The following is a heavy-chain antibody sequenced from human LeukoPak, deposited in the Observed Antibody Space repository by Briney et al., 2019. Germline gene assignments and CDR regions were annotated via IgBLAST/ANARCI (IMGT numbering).Heavy chain of an antibody. CDR1: GFTFSSYG. J-gene: IGHJ3*01. D-gene: IGHD3-22*01. CDR3: ATGLGVVVLVAPSEVDGFDV. Sequence: GGSLTLSCAASGFTFSSYGMHWVRQAPGKGLEWVAFIKNDGNNKEYGDSVKGRFSISRDNSKNTLQLQMNSLRDDDTAVYYCATGLGVVVLVAPSEVDGFDVWGQGTMVTVSS. CDR2: IKNDGNNK. V-gene: IGHV3-30*02.